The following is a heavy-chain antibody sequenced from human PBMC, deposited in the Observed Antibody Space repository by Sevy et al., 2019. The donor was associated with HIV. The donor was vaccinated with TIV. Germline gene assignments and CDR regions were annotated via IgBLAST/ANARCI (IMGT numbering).Heavy chain of an antibody. CDR3: ARDDSMVRGVLPFDY. CDR2: ISSSSSTI. J-gene: IGHJ4*02. V-gene: IGHV3-48*02. CDR1: GFTFSSYS. D-gene: IGHD3-10*01. Sequence: GGSLRLSCAASGFTFSSYSMNCVRQAPGKGLEWVSYISSSSSTIYYADSVKGRFTISRDNAKNSLYLQMNSLRDEDTAVYYCARDDSMVRGVLPFDYWGQGTLVTVSS.